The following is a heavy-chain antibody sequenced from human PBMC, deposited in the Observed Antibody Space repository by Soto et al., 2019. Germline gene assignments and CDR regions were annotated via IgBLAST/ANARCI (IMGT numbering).Heavy chain of an antibody. CDR3: ARVLSGSSLFDY. CDR1: GGSIISDY. D-gene: IGHD1-26*01. J-gene: IGHJ4*02. CDR2: ISYSGST. V-gene: IGHV4-59*01. Sequence: VQLQESGPGLVKPSETLSLTCTVSGGSIISDYWSWIRQPPGKGLEWIGYISYSGSTNYNPSLQCLVTLSVDTSKTQFSLKLSSVTAADTAVYYCARVLSGSSLFDYWGQGTLVTVSS.